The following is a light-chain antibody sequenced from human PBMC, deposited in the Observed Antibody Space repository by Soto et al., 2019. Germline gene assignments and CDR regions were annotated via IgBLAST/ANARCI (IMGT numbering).Light chain of an antibody. CDR1: QSVSSY. J-gene: IGKJ2*01. V-gene: IGKV3-15*01. CDR3: QQYNNWPPYT. Sequence: EIVMTQSPATLSVSPGERATLSCRASQSVSSYLAWYQQKPGQAPRLLIYGASTRATGIPARFSGSGSGTEFTLTISSLQSEDFAGYYCQQYNNWPPYTFGQGTKLEIK. CDR2: GAS.